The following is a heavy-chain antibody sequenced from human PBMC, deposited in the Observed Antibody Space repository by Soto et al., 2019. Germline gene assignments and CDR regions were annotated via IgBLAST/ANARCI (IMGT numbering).Heavy chain of an antibody. CDR1: GFTFSSYS. CDR2: ISSSSSTI. J-gene: IGHJ3*02. CDR3: SIPPKIHYYYDSIGSDAFDI. Sequence: EVQLVESGGGLVQPGGSLRLSCAASGFTFSSYSMNWVRQAPGKGLEWVSYISSSSSTIYYADSVKGRFTISRDNAKKSLYLQMNSLRDEDTAVYYCSIPPKIHYYYDSIGSDAFDIWGQGTMVTVSS. V-gene: IGHV3-48*02. D-gene: IGHD3-22*01.